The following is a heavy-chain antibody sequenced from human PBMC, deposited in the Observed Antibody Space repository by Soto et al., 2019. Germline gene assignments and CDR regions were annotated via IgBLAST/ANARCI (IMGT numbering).Heavy chain of an antibody. CDR1: GYSISSGFY. Sequence: PSETLSLTCSVSGYSISSGFYWDWIRQPPGKGLEWIGSIYYRGNTYYNPSHNGRITISLDTSKNQFSLRLTSVTAADTAIYYCAKPNLYCSSTSCYDYWGQGTLVTVSS. D-gene: IGHD2-2*01. V-gene: IGHV4-38-2*02. J-gene: IGHJ4*02. CDR3: AKPNLYCSSTSCYDY. CDR2: IYYRGNT.